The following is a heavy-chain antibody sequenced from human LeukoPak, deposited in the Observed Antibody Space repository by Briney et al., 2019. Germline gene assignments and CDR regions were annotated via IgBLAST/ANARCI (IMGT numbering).Heavy chain of an antibody. D-gene: IGHD6-13*01. CDR1: GFTFSTYW. CDR3: GGCGYEAAVDL. V-gene: IGHV3-7*01. Sequence: PGGSLRLSCAASGFTFSTYWMTWVRQAPGKGLEWVANIKPDGSETYYVDPVRGRFTISSDNAKSFLYLQMNSLRGEDSAVYYCGGCGYEAAVDLWGQGTLVTVSS. CDR2: IKPDGSET. J-gene: IGHJ4*02.